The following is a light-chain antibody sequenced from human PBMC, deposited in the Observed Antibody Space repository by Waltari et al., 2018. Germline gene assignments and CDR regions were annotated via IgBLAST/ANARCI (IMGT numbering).Light chain of an antibody. Sequence: QSALTQPASVSGSPGQSITISCTGTSSDVGGYNYVSWYQQHPGKAPKLMIYEVSNGPSGVPNRFSGSKSANTASMNISVLQDEDEADYYCSSYTSSSSYVFGTGTKVTVL. J-gene: IGLJ1*01. CDR2: EVS. CDR1: SSDVGGYNY. CDR3: SSYTSSSSYV. V-gene: IGLV2-14*01.